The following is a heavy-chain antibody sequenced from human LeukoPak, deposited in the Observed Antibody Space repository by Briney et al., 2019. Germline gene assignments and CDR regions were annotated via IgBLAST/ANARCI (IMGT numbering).Heavy chain of an antibody. D-gene: IGHD2-2*01. CDR1: GFTFSTYA. CDR2: ITGSGGST. CDR3: AKDRSSVVPAAFGDY. J-gene: IGHJ4*02. Sequence: GGSLRLSCAASGFTFSTYAMSWVRQAPGKGLEWVSGITGSGGSTYYADFVKGRFTVSRDNSKNTLYLQMNSLRAEDTAVYYCAKDRSSVVPAAFGDYWGQGTLVTVSS. V-gene: IGHV3-23*01.